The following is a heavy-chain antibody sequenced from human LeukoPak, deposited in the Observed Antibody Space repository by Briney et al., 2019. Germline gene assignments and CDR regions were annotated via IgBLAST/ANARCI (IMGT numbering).Heavy chain of an antibody. CDR2: IYYSGST. CDR3: AREAVTGTGWFDP. J-gene: IGHJ5*02. CDR1: GGSISSYY. Sequence: KASETLSLTCTVSGGSISSYYWSWIRQPPGKGLEWIGYIYYSGSTNYNPSLKSRVTISVDTSKNQFSLKLSSVTAADTAVYYCAREAVTGTGWFDPWGQGTLVTVSS. V-gene: IGHV4-59*01. D-gene: IGHD1-7*01.